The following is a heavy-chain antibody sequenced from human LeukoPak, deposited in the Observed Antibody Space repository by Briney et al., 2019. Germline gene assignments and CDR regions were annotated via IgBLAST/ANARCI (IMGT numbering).Heavy chain of an antibody. CDR2: ISGSDGST. D-gene: IGHD3-3*01. CDR1: GFTFSSYA. V-gene: IGHV3-23*01. Sequence: GGSLRLSCAASGFTFSSYAMSWVRQAPGKGLEWVSAISGSDGSTYYADSVKGRFTISRDNSKNTLYLQMNSLRAEDTAVYYCAKDLDFWSGYPFDYWGQGTLVTVSS. CDR3: AKDLDFWSGYPFDY. J-gene: IGHJ4*02.